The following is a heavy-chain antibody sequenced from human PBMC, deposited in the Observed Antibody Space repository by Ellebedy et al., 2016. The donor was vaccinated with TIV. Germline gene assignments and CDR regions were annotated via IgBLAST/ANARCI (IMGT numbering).Heavy chain of an antibody. Sequence: GESLKISCAASGFTFRNYYMTWIRQAPGKGLEWLSYITDSGDIMAYSDSVKGRFTISRDNAKNSLYLQMNSLRVEDTAVYYCGREGSPPRFVDNWGQGTLVTVSS. CDR1: GFTFRNYY. CDR2: ITDSGDIM. D-gene: IGHD3-3*01. V-gene: IGHV3-11*01. CDR3: GREGSPPRFVDN. J-gene: IGHJ4*02.